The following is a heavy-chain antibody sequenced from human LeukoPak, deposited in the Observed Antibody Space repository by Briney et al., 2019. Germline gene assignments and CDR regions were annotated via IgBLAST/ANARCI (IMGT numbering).Heavy chain of an antibody. CDR1: GYRFTSYW. Sequence: GEPRKISLKGSGYRFTSYWIGWVRPMPGKGLGWRGIMYPGDSDTRYSPSFHGHVTISADKSITTAYLQWSSLKAPDTAMYYCARQAGVDYYYMDVWGKGTTVTVSS. CDR3: ARQAGVDYYYMDV. J-gene: IGHJ6*03. V-gene: IGHV5-51*01. CDR2: MYPGDSDT. D-gene: IGHD2-15*01.